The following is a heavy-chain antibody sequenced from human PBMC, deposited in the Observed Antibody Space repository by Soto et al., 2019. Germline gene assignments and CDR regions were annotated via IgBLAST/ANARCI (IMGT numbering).Heavy chain of an antibody. CDR2: IIPIFGTA. CDR1: GGTFSSYA. Sequence: QVQLVQSGAEVKKPGSSVKVSCKASGGTFSSYAISWVRQAPGQGLEWMGGIIPIFGTANYAQKFQGRVTITADESTSTAYKELSSLRSEDTAVYYCAREKTYYDILTGYRRLYYFDYWGQGTLVTVSS. V-gene: IGHV1-69*01. J-gene: IGHJ4*02. CDR3: AREKTYYDILTGYRRLYYFDY. D-gene: IGHD3-9*01.